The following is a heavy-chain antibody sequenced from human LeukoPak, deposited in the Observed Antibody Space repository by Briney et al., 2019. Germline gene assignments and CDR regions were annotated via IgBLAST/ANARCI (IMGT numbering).Heavy chain of an antibody. Sequence: SGGSLRLSCAASGFTFSSYSMNWVRQAPGKGLEWVSSISSSSSYIYYADSVKGRFTISRDNAKNSLYLQMNSLRAEDTAVYYCARDGYSYGGYYDYYGMDVWGQGTTVTVSS. D-gene: IGHD5-18*01. V-gene: IGHV3-21*01. CDR2: ISSSSSYI. CDR1: GFTFSSYS. CDR3: ARDGYSYGGYYDYYGMDV. J-gene: IGHJ6*02.